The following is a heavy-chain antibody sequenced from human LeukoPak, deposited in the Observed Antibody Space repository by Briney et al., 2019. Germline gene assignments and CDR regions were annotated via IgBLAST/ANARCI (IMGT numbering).Heavy chain of an antibody. D-gene: IGHD3-10*01. CDR2: IYYSGST. J-gene: IGHJ5*02. CDR1: GGSISSGGYY. Sequence: SQTLSLTCTVSGGSISSGGYYWSWIRQHPGTGLEWIGYIYYSGSTYYNPSLKSRVTISVDTSKNQFSLKLSSVTAADTAVYYCARGGSGSYYKTSNWFDPWGQGTLVTVSS. V-gene: IGHV4-31*03. CDR3: ARGGSGSYYKTSNWFDP.